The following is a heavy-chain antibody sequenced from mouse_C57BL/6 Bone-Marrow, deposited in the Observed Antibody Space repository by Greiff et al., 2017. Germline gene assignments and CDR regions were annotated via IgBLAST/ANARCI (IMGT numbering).Heavy chain of an antibody. CDR3: TTTVVAPFFDY. CDR2: IDPETGGT. J-gene: IGHJ2*01. V-gene: IGHV1-15*01. Sequence: VKLMESGAELVRPGASVTLSCKASGYTFTDYEMHWVKQTPVHGLEWIGAIDPETGGTAYNQKFKGKAILTADKSSSTAYMELRSLTSEDSAVYYCTTTVVAPFFDYWGQGTTLTVSS. CDR1: GYTFTDYE. D-gene: IGHD1-1*01.